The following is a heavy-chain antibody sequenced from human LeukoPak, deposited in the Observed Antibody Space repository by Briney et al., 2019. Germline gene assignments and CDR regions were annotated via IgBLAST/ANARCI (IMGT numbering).Heavy chain of an antibody. CDR2: ISYDGSNK. V-gene: IGHV3-30*04. CDR3: ARADDIVVVVAAMVDY. D-gene: IGHD2-15*01. CDR1: AFTFSSYA. J-gene: IGHJ4*02. Sequence: GGSLRLSCAASAFTFSSYAMYWVRQAPGKGLEWVAVISYDGSNKYYADSVKGRFTISRDNFKHMLYLQMNSLRAEDTAVYYCARADDIVVVVAAMVDYWGQGTLVTVSS.